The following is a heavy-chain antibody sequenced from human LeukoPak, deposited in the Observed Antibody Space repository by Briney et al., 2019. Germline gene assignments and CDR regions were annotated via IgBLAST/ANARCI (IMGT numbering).Heavy chain of an antibody. CDR1: GGSISSGDYY. CDR2: IYYSGST. J-gene: IGHJ4*02. D-gene: IGHD3-3*01. Sequence: SQTLSLTCTVSGGSISSGDYYWSWIRQPPGKGLEWIGYIYYSGSTYYNPSLKSRVTISVDTSKTQFSLKLSSVTAADTAVYYCARANSGDYDFWSGYYPFDYWGQGTLVTVSS. CDR3: ARANSGDYDFWSGYYPFDY. V-gene: IGHV4-30-4*08.